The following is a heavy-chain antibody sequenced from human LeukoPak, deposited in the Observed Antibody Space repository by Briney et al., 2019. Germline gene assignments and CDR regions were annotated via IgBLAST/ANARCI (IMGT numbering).Heavy chain of an antibody. Sequence: SETLSLTCTVSGGSISSGSYYWSWIRQPAGKGLEWIGRIYTSGSTDYNPSLKSRVTISVDTSKNQFSLKLSSVTAADTAVYYCARGVPPGWFDPWGQGTLVTVSS. CDR2: IYTSGST. J-gene: IGHJ5*02. CDR1: GGSISSGSYY. D-gene: IGHD3-10*01. CDR3: ARGVPPGWFDP. V-gene: IGHV4-61*02.